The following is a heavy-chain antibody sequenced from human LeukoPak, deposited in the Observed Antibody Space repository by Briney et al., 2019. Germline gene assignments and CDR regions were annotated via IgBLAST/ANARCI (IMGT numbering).Heavy chain of an antibody. J-gene: IGHJ4*02. D-gene: IGHD3-22*01. CDR1: GFTFSSYS. CDR3: ARDRTLYYDNSGLDY. V-gene: IGHV3-21*01. Sequence: GGSLRLSCAASGFTFSSYSMNWVRQAPGKGLEWVSSISRSSTYIYYADSVKGRFTISRDDAKNSLYLQMNGLRAQDAAVYYCARDRTLYYDNSGLDYWSQGTLVTVSS. CDR2: ISRSSTYI.